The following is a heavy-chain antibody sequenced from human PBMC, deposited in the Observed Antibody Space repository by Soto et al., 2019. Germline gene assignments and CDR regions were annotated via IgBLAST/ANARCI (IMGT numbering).Heavy chain of an antibody. CDR2: ISYDGSNK. J-gene: IGHJ4*02. Sequence: PGGSLRLSCAASGFTFSSYGMHWVRQAPGKGLEWVAVISYDGSNKYYADSVKGRFTISRDNSKNTLYLQMNSLRAEDTAVYYCAKDEGDFAGAHLFYWGQGTLVTVSS. CDR1: GFTFSSYG. CDR3: AKDEGDFAGAHLFY. V-gene: IGHV3-30*18. D-gene: IGHD1-26*01.